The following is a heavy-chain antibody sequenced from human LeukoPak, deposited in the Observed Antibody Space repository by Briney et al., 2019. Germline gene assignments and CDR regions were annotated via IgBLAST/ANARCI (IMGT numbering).Heavy chain of an antibody. CDR3: ARARFWAGVVISDWFDP. D-gene: IGHD3-3*01. V-gene: IGHV3-23*01. CDR1: GFSFSNFA. Sequence: PGGSLRLSCEVSGFSFSNFAMSWVRQAAGKGLEWVSAISGSGGSTYYAGSVQGRFTISRDNAKNTLYLQMNSLRAEDTAVYYCARARFWAGVVISDWFDPWGQGTLVTVSS. CDR2: ISGSGGST. J-gene: IGHJ5*02.